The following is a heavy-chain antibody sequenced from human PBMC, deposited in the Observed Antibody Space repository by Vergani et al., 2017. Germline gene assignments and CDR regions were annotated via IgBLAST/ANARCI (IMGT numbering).Heavy chain of an antibody. CDR1: GFTLSSYA. Sequence: EVQLLESGGGLVQPGGSLRLSCAASGFTLSSYAMSWVRQAPGKGLEWVSAISGSGGSTYYADSVKGRFTISRDNSKNTLYLQMNSLRAEDTAVYYCANLFIAVAGSSTDYWGQGTLVTVSS. D-gene: IGHD6-19*01. V-gene: IGHV3-23*01. J-gene: IGHJ4*02. CDR2: ISGSGGST. CDR3: ANLFIAVAGSSTDY.